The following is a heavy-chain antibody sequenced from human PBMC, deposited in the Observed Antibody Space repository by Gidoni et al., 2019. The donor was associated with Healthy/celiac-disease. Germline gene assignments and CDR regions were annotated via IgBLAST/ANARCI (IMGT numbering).Heavy chain of an antibody. V-gene: IGHV1-2*02. CDR3: AREPKQQPHGNDAFDI. J-gene: IGHJ3*02. CDR1: GSTFTGYY. Sequence: QVQLVQSGAEVKKPGASVTVSCTASGSTFTGYYMHWVRQAPGQGLEWMGWINPNSGGTNYAQKFQGRVTMTRDTSISTAYMELSRLRSDDTAVYYCAREPKQQPHGNDAFDIWGQGTMVTVSS. D-gene: IGHD6-13*01. CDR2: INPNSGGT.